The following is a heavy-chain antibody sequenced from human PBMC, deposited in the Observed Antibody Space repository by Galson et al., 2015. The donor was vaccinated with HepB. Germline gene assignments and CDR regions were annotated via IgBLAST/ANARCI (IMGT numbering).Heavy chain of an antibody. CDR3: ARHGSGTYDHYYGLDV. D-gene: IGHD3-10*01. CDR2: INPRDSET. CDR1: GYSFTNYW. J-gene: IGHJ6*02. V-gene: IGHV5-51*01. Sequence: QSGAEVKKAGESLKVSCRVFGYSFTNYWLAWVRQMPGKGLERMGVINPRDSETTFSPFFQGQATMSADKSTNTAHLQWSSLKASDTAIYYCARHGSGTYDHYYGLDVWGQGTTVIVSS.